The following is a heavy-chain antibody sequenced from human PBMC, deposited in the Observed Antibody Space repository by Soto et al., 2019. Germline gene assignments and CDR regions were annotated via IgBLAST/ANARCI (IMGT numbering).Heavy chain of an antibody. CDR3: ARDTYGDYVYGYYGMDV. CDR2: ISSSGKTI. V-gene: IGHV3-11*01. CDR1: GFTFSDYY. J-gene: IGHJ6*02. D-gene: IGHD4-17*01. Sequence: TGGSLRLSCAASGFTFSDYYMSWIRQAPGKGLEWVSYISSSGKTIKYADSVKGRFTISRDNAKNSLFLQMNSLRAEDTAVYYCARDTYGDYVYGYYGMDVWGQGTPVTVYS.